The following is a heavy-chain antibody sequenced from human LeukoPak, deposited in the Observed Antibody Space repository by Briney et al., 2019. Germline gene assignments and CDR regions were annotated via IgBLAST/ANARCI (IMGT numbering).Heavy chain of an antibody. CDR2: MNPNSGNT. CDR3: ARGAGYCSSTSCYTWFDP. V-gene: IGHV1-8*01. CDR1: GYTFTSYD. D-gene: IGHD2-2*02. Sequence: GASVKVSCKASGYTFTSYDINWVRQATGQGLEWMGWMNPNSGNTGYAQKFQGRVTMTRNTSISTAYMELSSLRSEDTAVYYCARGAGYCSSTSCYTWFDPWSQGTLVTVSS. J-gene: IGHJ5*02.